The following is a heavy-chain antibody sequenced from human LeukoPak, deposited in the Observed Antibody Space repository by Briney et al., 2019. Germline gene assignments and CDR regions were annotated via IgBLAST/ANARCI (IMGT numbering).Heavy chain of an antibody. CDR3: AKDLVGATSY. CDR2: MSYDGSNK. V-gene: IGHV3-30*18. J-gene: IGHJ4*02. CDR1: GFTFSSYG. D-gene: IGHD1-26*01. Sequence: GGSLRLSCAASGFTFSSYGMHWVRQAPGKGLEWVAVMSYDGSNKYYADSVKGRFTISRDNSKNTLYLQMNSLRAEDTAVYYCAKDLVGATSYWGQGTLVTVSS.